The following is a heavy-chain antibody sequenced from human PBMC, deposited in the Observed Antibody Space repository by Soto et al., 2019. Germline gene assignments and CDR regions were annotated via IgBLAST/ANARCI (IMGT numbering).Heavy chain of an antibody. CDR2: INPNSGGT. D-gene: IGHD2-15*01. CDR3: ARGYCSGGSCYSILGYYYYGMDV. CDR1: GYTFTGYY. J-gene: IGHJ6*02. Sequence: GASVKVSCKASGYTFTGYYMRWVRQAPGQGLEWMGWINPNSGGTNYAQKFQGWVTMTRDTSISTAYMELSRLRSDDTAVYYCARGYCSGGSCYSILGYYYYGMDVWGQGTTVTVSS. V-gene: IGHV1-2*04.